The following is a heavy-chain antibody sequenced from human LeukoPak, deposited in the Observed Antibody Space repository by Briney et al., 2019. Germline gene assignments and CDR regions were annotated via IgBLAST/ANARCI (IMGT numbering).Heavy chain of an antibody. CDR1: GFIFSTYS. D-gene: IGHD2-2*01. Sequence: PGGSLRLSCAASGFIFSTYSMNWVRQAPGKGLEWVSSISSSSAHIFNADSVKGRFSISRDNAKNSLYLQMNSLRVEDTAVYYCTSRYCTTTNCYSFDFWGQGTMVTVSS. CDR2: ISSSSAHI. V-gene: IGHV3-21*01. J-gene: IGHJ3*01. CDR3: TSRYCTTTNCYSFDF.